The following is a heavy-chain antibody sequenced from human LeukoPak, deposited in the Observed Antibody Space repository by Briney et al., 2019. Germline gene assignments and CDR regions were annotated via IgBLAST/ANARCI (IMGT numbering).Heavy chain of an antibody. Sequence: SETLSLTCAVSGGSISSSNWWSWVRQPPGKGLEWIGEIYHSGSTNYNPSLKSRVTISVDKSKNQFSLKLSSVTAADTAVYYCARDSSGWYTNGYFGYWGQGTLVTVSS. CDR2: IYHSGST. D-gene: IGHD6-19*01. J-gene: IGHJ4*02. CDR1: GGSISSSNW. V-gene: IGHV4-4*02. CDR3: ARDSSGWYTNGYFGY.